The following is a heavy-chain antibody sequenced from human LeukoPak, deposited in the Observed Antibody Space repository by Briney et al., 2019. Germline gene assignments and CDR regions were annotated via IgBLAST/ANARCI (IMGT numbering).Heavy chain of an antibody. Sequence: ASVKVSCKASGGSFNSYAISWMRQAPGQGLEWMGGIIPIFGTANYAQKFQGRVTITADKSTNTAYMELSSLRSEDTAVYYCARSQPLAYFDLWGRGTLVTVSP. CDR1: GGSFNSYA. CDR3: ARSQPLAYFDL. J-gene: IGHJ2*01. CDR2: IIPIFGTA. V-gene: IGHV1-69*06.